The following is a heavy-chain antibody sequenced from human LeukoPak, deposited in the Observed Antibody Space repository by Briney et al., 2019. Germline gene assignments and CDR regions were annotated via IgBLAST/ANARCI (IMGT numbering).Heavy chain of an antibody. D-gene: IGHD5-18*01. CDR1: GFTFSSYW. CDR3: ARDRVDTAMDIPYYFDY. Sequence: GGSLRLSCAASGFTFSSYWMSWVRQAPGKGLEWVANIKQDGSEKYYVDSVKGRFTISRDNAKNSLYLQMNSLRAEDTAVYYCARDRVDTAMDIPYYFDYWGQGTLVTVS. J-gene: IGHJ4*02. CDR2: IKQDGSEK. V-gene: IGHV3-7*03.